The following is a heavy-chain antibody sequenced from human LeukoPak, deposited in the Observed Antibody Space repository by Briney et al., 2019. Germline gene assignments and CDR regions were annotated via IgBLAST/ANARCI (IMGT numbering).Heavy chain of an antibody. J-gene: IGHJ4*02. D-gene: IGHD3-10*02. V-gene: IGHV3-23*01. CDR3: AKGSTMYTAYYFDY. Sequence: QAPGXXXXGVSTITDSGGTTYYADSVKGRFTISRDNSKNTLYVQMNSLRAEDTAVYYCAKGSTMYTAYYFDYWGQGTLVTVSS. CDR2: ITDSGGTT.